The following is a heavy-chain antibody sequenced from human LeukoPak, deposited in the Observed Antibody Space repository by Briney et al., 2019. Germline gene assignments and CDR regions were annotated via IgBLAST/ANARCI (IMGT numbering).Heavy chain of an antibody. Sequence: GASVKVSCKASGYTFTSYDINWVRQATGQGLEWMGWMNPNSGNTGYAQKFQGRVTITRNTSISTAYMELSSLRSEDTAVYYCARVRRVRGASCIGYWGQGTLVTVSS. CDR3: ARVRRVRGASCIGY. D-gene: IGHD3-10*01. CDR1: GYTFTSYD. V-gene: IGHV1-8*03. J-gene: IGHJ4*02. CDR2: MNPNSGNT.